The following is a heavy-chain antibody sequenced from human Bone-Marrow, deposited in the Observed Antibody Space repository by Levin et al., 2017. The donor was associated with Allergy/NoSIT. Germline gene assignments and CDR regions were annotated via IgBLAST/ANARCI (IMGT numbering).Heavy chain of an antibody. J-gene: IGHJ4*02. D-gene: IGHD6-19*01. CDR2: IIPIFGTA. CDR3: ARSHRIGWYGGNDY. Sequence: GASVKVSCKASGGTFSSYAISWVRQAPGQGLEWMGGIIPIFGTANYAQKFQGRVTITADESTSTAYMELSSLRSEDTAVYYCARSHRIGWYGGNDYWGQGTLVTVSS. CDR1: GGTFSSYA. V-gene: IGHV1-69*13.